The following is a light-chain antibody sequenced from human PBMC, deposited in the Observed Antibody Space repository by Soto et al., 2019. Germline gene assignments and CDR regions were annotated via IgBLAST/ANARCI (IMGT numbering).Light chain of an antibody. CDR1: QSVSSN. J-gene: IGKJ1*01. Sequence: EIVMTQSPATLSVSPGERATLSCRASQSVSSNLAWYQQKPGQAPRLLIYGTSSRATGIPARFSGSGSGTEFPLTLRSLQSEDFAVYYCQQYNNWAPWTFGQGTKVEIK. CDR3: QQYNNWAPWT. CDR2: GTS. V-gene: IGKV3-15*01.